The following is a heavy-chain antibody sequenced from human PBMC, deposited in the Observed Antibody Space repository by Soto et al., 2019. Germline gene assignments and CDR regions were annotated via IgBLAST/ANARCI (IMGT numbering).Heavy chain of an antibody. CDR1: GYTFTSYY. CDR2: INPSGGST. J-gene: IGHJ4*02. V-gene: IGHV1-46*01. D-gene: IGHD4-17*01. CDR3: ARGGHYYGDYDMFDY. Sequence: ASVKVSCKASGYTFTSYYMHWVRQAPGQGLEWMGIINPSGGSTSYAQKFQGRVTMTRDTSTRTVYMELSSLRSEDTAVYYCARGGHYYGDYDMFDYWGQGTLVTVSS.